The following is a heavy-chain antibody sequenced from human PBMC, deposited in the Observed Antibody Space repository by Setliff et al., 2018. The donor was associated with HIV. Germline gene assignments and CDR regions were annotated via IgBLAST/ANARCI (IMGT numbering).Heavy chain of an antibody. CDR2: ISASATYI. J-gene: IGHJ2*01. Sequence: GGSLRLSCAASGFTFSNYSMNWVRQTPGKGLEWVSSISASATYIYYADSVKGRFTISRDNAKNSLYLQMNSLRAEDTAVYYCAREGCGGDCPLYWYFDLWGRGTLVTVS. D-gene: IGHD2-21*02. V-gene: IGHV3-21*01. CDR1: GFTFSNYS. CDR3: AREGCGGDCPLYWYFDL.